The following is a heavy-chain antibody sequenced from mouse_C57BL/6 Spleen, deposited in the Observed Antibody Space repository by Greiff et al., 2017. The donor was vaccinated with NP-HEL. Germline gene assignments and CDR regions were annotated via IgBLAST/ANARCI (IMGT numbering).Heavy chain of an antibody. J-gene: IGHJ2*01. CDR3: ARRGPYYFDY. V-gene: IGHV1-82*01. Sequence: VQLQQSGPELVKPGASVRISCKASGYAFSSSWMNWVKQRPGKGLEWIGRIYPGDGDTNYNGKFKGKATLTADKSSSTAYMQLSSLTSEDSAVYFCARRGPYYFDYWGQGTTLTVSS. CDR1: GYAFSSSW. CDR2: IYPGDGDT.